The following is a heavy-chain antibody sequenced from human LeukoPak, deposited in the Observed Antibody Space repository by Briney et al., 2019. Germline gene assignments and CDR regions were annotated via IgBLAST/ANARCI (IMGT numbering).Heavy chain of an antibody. CDR1: GFTFSSYG. Sequence: GGTLRLSCAGSGFTFSSYGMSWVRQAPGKGLEWVSTISGSGGSTYYADSVKGRFTISRDNSKNTLYLQMNNLRAEDTAAYYCAKGGGHYYMDVWGKGTTVTVSS. CDR2: ISGSGGST. J-gene: IGHJ6*03. V-gene: IGHV3-23*01. CDR3: AKGGGHYYMDV.